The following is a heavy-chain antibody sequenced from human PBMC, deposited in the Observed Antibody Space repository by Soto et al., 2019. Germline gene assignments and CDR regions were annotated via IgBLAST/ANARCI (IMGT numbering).Heavy chain of an antibody. Sequence: SETLSLTCAVYGGSFSGYYWSWIRQPPGKGLEWIGEINHSGSTNYNPSLKSRVTISVDTSKNQFSLKLSSVTAADTAVYYCARARIQLWFSGYCSGGSCYREGLYFDYWGQGTLVTVSS. D-gene: IGHD2-15*01. J-gene: IGHJ4*02. CDR2: INHSGST. CDR1: GGSFSGYY. CDR3: ARARIQLWFSGYCSGGSCYREGLYFDY. V-gene: IGHV4-34*01.